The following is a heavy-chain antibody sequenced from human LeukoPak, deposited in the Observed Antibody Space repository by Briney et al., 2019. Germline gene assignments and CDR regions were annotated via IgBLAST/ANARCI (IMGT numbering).Heavy chain of an antibody. CDR3: ASRASYCSGGSCYSSYYYYGMDV. Sequence: ASVKVSCKASGYTFTSYYMHWVRQAPGQGLEWMGIINPSGGSTSYAQKFQGRVTITADESTSTAYMELSSLRSEDTAVYYCASRASYCSGGSCYSSYYYYGMDVWGQGTTVTVSS. V-gene: IGHV1-46*01. D-gene: IGHD2-15*01. CDR2: INPSGGST. J-gene: IGHJ6*02. CDR1: GYTFTSYY.